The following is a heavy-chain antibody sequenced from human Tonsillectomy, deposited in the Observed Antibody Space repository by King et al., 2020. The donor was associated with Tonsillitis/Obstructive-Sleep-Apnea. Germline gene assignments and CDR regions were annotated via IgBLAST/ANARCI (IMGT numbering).Heavy chain of an antibody. J-gene: IGHJ4*02. D-gene: IGHD2-15*01. V-gene: IGHV4-34*01. CDR1: GGSFSGYY. CDR3: ARGQNVVVVAATSYYFDY. CDR2: INHSGST. Sequence: VQLQQWGAGLLKPSETLSLTCAVYGGSFSGYYWSWIRQPPGKGLEWIGEINHSGSTNYNPSLTSRVTISVDTSKNQFSLKLSSVTAADTAVYYCARGQNVVVVAATSYYFDYWGQGTLVTVSS.